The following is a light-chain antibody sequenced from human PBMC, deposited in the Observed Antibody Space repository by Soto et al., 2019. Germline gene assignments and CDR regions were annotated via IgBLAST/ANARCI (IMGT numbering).Light chain of an antibody. CDR3: QQYIHWPPLT. V-gene: IGKV3-15*01. Sequence: EIVLTQSPATLSVSPGERATLSCRASQSVINNLAWYQQKPGQGPRLLIFGASTRATDIPARFSGGGSGTEFTLTISSLQSEDFAVYYCQQYIHWPPLTFGGGTKVEIK. CDR2: GAS. CDR1: QSVINN. J-gene: IGKJ4*01.